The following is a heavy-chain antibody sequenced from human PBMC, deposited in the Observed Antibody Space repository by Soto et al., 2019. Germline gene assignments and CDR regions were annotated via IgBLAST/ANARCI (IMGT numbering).Heavy chain of an antibody. Sequence: RASVKVSCKAPGYTFTGYYMHWVRQAPGQGLEWMGWINPNSGGTNYAQKFQGRVTMTRDTSISTAYMELSRLRSDDTAVYYCAREAGEMVYDYWGQGTLVTVSS. V-gene: IGHV1-2*02. J-gene: IGHJ4*02. CDR1: GYTFTGYY. CDR2: INPNSGGT. CDR3: AREAGEMVYDY. D-gene: IGHD2-8*01.